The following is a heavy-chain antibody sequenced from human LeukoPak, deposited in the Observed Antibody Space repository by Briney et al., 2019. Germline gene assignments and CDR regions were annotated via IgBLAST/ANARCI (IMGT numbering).Heavy chain of an antibody. D-gene: IGHD6-19*01. Sequence: ASVKVSCKASGYTFTGYYMHWVRQAPGQGLEWMGIINPSGGSTSYAQKFQGRVTMTRDMSTSTVYMELSSLRSEDTAVYYCARESSGWYRFVYWGQGTLVTVSS. V-gene: IGHV1-46*01. J-gene: IGHJ4*02. CDR2: INPSGGST. CDR3: ARESSGWYRFVY. CDR1: GYTFTGYY.